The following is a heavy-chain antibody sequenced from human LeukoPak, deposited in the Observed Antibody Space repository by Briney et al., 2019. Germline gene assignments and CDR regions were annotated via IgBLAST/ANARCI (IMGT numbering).Heavy chain of an antibody. J-gene: IGHJ6*03. CDR1: GGSISSYY. Sequence: PSETLSLTRTVSGGSISSYYWSWIRQPAGKGLEWIGRIYTSGSTNYNPSLKSRVTMSVDTSKNQFSLKLSSVTAADMAVYYCARGTTVTTYMDVWGKGTTVTISS. D-gene: IGHD4-17*01. CDR2: IYTSGST. V-gene: IGHV4-4*07. CDR3: ARGTTVTTYMDV.